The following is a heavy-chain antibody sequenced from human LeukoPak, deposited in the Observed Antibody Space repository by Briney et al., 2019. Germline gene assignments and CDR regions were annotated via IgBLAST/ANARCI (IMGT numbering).Heavy chain of an antibody. CDR2: INHSGST. CDR3: ASLRGGDGYNPFDY. J-gene: IGHJ4*02. D-gene: IGHD3-16*01. V-gene: IGHV4-34*01. CDR1: GGSVSGYY. Sequence: PSETLSLTCALYGGSVSGYYWGWIRQPPGKGLEWMGEINHSGSTNYNPSLKSRVTISVDTSKNQFSLKLSSVTAADTAVYYCASLRGGDGYNPFDYWGQGTLVTVSS.